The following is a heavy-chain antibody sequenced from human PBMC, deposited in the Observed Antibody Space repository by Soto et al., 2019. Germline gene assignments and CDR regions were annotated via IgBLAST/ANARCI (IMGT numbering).Heavy chain of an antibody. D-gene: IGHD1-26*01. CDR3: TMEAHSGSYDY. CDR2: MNPNSGNT. Sequence: QVQLVQSGAEVKKPGASVKVSCKASGYTFTSYDINWVRQATGQGLEWMGWMNPNSGNTGYAQKFEGRDTMTRNTSITTAYMELSSLISEDTAVYYCTMEAHSGSYDYWGQGTLVSVS. CDR1: GYTFTSYD. V-gene: IGHV1-8*01. J-gene: IGHJ4*02.